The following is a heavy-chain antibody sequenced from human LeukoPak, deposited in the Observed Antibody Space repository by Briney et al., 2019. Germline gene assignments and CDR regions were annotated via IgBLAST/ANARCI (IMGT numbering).Heavy chain of an antibody. J-gene: IGHJ4*02. Sequence: PSETLSLTCAVYGGSFSGYYWSWIRQPPGKGLEWIGEINHSGSTNYNPSLKSRVTISIDTSKNQFSLKLSSVTAADTAVYYCARVISYYGSGPPLDYWGQGTLVTVSS. CDR2: INHSGST. CDR3: ARVISYYGSGPPLDY. V-gene: IGHV4-34*01. CDR1: GGSFSGYY. D-gene: IGHD3-10*01.